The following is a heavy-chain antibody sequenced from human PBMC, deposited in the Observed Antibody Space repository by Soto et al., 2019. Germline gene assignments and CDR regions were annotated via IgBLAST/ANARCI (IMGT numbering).Heavy chain of an antibody. CDR1: GGSFSGYY. J-gene: IGHJ5*02. Sequence: DTLSLTCAVYGGSFSGYYWSWLRQPPGKGLEWIGEINHSGSPNYNPSLKSRVTISVDTSKNQFSLKMTSVTAADTAVYYCATANWSHHYFDPWGQGTLVTVAS. CDR2: INHSGSP. D-gene: IGHD1-1*01. CDR3: ATANWSHHYFDP. V-gene: IGHV4-34*01.